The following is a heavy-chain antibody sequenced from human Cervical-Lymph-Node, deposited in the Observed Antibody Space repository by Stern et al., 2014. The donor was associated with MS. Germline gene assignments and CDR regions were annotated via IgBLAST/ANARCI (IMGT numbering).Heavy chain of an antibody. CDR3: AFNFWSGYYYFDY. Sequence: VQLQESGPGLVKPSETLSLTCTVSGGSISSSSYYWGWIRQPPGKGLEWIGTIYYSGSTYYSPSLKSRVTISVATSTNQFSLKRSSVTAADTAVYYCAFNFWSGYYYFDYWGQGTLVTVSS. V-gene: IGHV4-39*01. J-gene: IGHJ4*02. CDR2: IYYSGST. D-gene: IGHD3-3*01. CDR1: GGSISSSSYY.